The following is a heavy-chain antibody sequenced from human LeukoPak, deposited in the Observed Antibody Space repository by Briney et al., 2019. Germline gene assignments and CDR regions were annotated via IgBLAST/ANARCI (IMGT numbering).Heavy chain of an antibody. D-gene: IGHD1-26*01. CDR3: ARSSGSYSNYYFDY. CDR2: INPNSGGT. CDR1: GYTFTGYY. V-gene: IGHV1-2*02. Sequence: ASVKVSCKASGYTFTGYYMHWVRQAPGQGLEWMGWINPNSGGTNYAQKFQGRVTMTRDTSISTAYMELSSLRSDDTAVYYCARSSGSYSNYYFDYWGQGTLVTVSS. J-gene: IGHJ4*02.